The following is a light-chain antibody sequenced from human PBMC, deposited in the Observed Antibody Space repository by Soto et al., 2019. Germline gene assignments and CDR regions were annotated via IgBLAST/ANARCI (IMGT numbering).Light chain of an antibody. J-gene: IGKJ1*01. CDR2: GAS. CDR1: QSVNTKY. V-gene: IGKV3-20*01. CDR3: QQYGSSGT. Sequence: EIVLTPSPGTLSLSPGERATLSCRASQSVNTKYLAWYQQKPGQAPRLLISGASNRATGIPDRFSGSGSGTDFTLTISRLEPEDFAVYYCQQYGSSGTFGQGTKVDIK.